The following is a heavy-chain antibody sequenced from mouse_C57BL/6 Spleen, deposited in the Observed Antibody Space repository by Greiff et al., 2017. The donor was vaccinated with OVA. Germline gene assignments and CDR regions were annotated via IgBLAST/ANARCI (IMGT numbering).Heavy chain of an antibody. J-gene: IGHJ2*01. CDR2: IDPSDSET. Sequence: VQLQESGAELVRPGSSVKLSCKASGYTFTSYWMHWVKQRPIQGLEWIGNIDPSDSETHYNQKFKDKATLTVDKSSSTAYMQLSSLTSEDSAVYYCAQEEITEGAYFDYWGQGTTLTVSS. CDR1: GYTFTSYW. D-gene: IGHD2-4*01. V-gene: IGHV1-52*01. CDR3: AQEEITEGAYFDY.